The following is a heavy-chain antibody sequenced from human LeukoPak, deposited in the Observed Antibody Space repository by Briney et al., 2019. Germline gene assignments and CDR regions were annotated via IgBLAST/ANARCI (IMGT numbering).Heavy chain of an antibody. J-gene: IGHJ5*02. V-gene: IGHV4-30-2*01. CDR3: ARGQAPLWFGEKYTKGFDP. Sequence: PSQTLSLTCAVSGGSISSGGYYWSWIRQPPGKGLEWIGEINHSGSTNYNPSLKSRVTISVDTSKNQFSLKLSSVTAADTAVYYCARGQAPLWFGEKYTKGFDPWGQGTLVTVSS. CDR1: GGSISSGGYY. CDR2: INHSGST. D-gene: IGHD3-10*01.